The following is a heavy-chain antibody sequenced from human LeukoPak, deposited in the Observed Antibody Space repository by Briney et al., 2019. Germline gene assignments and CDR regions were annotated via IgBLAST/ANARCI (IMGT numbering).Heavy chain of an antibody. CDR2: VSYDGSNK. V-gene: IGHV3-30*18. J-gene: IGHJ4*02. CDR3: AKGSPRFYDILDY. CDR1: GFTFSNFG. D-gene: IGHD3-9*01. Sequence: GGSLRLSCAASGFTFSNFGMHWARQAPGKGLEWVAVVSYDGSNKYYADSVQGRFSISRDNSKNTVYLQMNSLRAEDTAVYYCAKGSPRFYDILDYWGQGTLITVSS.